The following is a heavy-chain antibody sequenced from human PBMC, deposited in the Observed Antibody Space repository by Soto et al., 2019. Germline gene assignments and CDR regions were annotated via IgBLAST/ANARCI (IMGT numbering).Heavy chain of an antibody. CDR1: GFLFSNHA. V-gene: IGHV3-23*01. J-gene: IGHJ4*02. Sequence: PGGSLRLSCAASGFLFSNHAMSWVRQAPGKGLEWVAGISDSGGLTYYAASAKGRFIMSRDNSKNTLYLQMKNLRADDTAVYFCAKRQGTGADAKNFDFWGQGTLVTVSS. D-gene: IGHD2-2*01. CDR3: AKRQGTGADAKNFDF. CDR2: ISDSGGLT.